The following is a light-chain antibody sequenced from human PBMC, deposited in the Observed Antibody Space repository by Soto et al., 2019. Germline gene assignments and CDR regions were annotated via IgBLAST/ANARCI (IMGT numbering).Light chain of an antibody. J-gene: IGKJ2*01. Sequence: EIVLTQSPGTLSLSPGERATLSCRTSQSVSSDYLAWYQQKPGQAPRVLIYGASSRATGIPDRFSGSGSGTDFTLTISRLEPEDFAVYYCQQFDSSLYTFGQGTKLEIK. CDR1: QSVSSDY. V-gene: IGKV3-20*01. CDR3: QQFDSSLYT. CDR2: GAS.